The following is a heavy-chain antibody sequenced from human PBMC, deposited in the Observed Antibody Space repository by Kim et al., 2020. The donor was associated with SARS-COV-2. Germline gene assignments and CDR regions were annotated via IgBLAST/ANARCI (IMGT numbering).Heavy chain of an antibody. Sequence: SETLSLTCAVSGGSISSSGYYWGWIRQPPGKGLEWIGSVYYTGATYYNPSLKSRVTISVDTSNNQFSLKLSSVTAADTAVYYCARHFHGTSIRFLGVFVFDYWGQGTLVPVSS. V-gene: IGHV4-39*01. CDR1: GGSISSSGYY. CDR2: VYYTGAT. CDR3: ARHFHGTSIRFLGVFVFDY. D-gene: IGHD3-3*01. J-gene: IGHJ4*02.